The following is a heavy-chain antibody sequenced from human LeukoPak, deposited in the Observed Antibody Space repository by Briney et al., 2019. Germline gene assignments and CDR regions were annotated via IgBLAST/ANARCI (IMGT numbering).Heavy chain of an antibody. D-gene: IGHD6-19*01. CDR1: GFTFDDYA. J-gene: IGHJ4*02. Sequence: GRSLRLSCAASGFTFDDYAMHWVRQAPGKGLEWVSGISWNSGSIGYADSVKGRFTISRDNAENSLYLQMNSLRAEDTALYYCAKDTVGAVAGPIDYWGQGTLVTVSS. V-gene: IGHV3-9*01. CDR2: ISWNSGSI. CDR3: AKDTVGAVAGPIDY.